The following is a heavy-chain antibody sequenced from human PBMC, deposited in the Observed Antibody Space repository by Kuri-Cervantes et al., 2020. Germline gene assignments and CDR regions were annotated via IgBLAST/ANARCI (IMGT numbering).Heavy chain of an antibody. CDR2: IDWDDDK. J-gene: IGHJ6*03. Sequence: SGPTLVKPTQTLTLTCTFSGFSLSTSGMCVSWVRQPPGKALEWLALIDWDDDKYYSTSLKTRLTISKDTSKNQVVLTMTNMDPVDTATYYCARTRRATVTTSRAAFVYYYYMDVWGKGTTVTVSS. D-gene: IGHD4-17*01. CDR1: GFSLSTSGMC. V-gene: IGHV2-70*20. CDR3: ARTRRATVTTSRAAFVYYYYMDV.